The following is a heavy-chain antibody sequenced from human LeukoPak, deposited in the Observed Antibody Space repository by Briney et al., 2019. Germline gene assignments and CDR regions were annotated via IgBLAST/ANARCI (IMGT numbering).Heavy chain of an antibody. V-gene: IGHV4-34*01. J-gene: IGHJ4*02. Sequence: SETLSLTCAVYGGSFSGYYWSWIRQPPGKGLEWIGEINHSGSTNYNPSLKSRVTISVDTSKSQFSLKLSSVTAADTAVYYCARVSSSPILQFLEWFVDYWGQGTLVTVSS. D-gene: IGHD3-3*01. CDR1: GGSFSGYY. CDR3: ARVSSSPILQFLEWFVDY. CDR2: INHSGST.